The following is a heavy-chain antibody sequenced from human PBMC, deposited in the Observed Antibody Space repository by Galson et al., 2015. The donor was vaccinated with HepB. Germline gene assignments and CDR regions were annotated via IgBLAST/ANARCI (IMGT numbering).Heavy chain of an antibody. CDR3: ARDRSLSRQVEGAGTLNYFDY. J-gene: IGHJ4*02. V-gene: IGHV1-69*13. CDR2: IIPIFGTA. Sequence: SVKVSCKASGGTFSSYAISWVRQAPGQGLEWMGGIIPIFGTANYAQKFQGRVTITADESTSTAYMELSSLRSEDTAVYYCARDRSLSRQVEGAGTLNYFDYWGQGTLVTVSS. D-gene: IGHD6-19*01. CDR1: GGTFSSYA.